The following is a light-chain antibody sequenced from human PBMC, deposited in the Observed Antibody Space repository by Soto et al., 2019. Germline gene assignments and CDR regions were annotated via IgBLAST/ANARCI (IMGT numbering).Light chain of an antibody. CDR1: QTISSR. Sequence: DIQMTQSPSTLSASVGDRVTITCRASQTISSRLASYQQKPGKAPKLLIYKTSSLESGVPSRFSGSGSGTEFTLTISSLQPDDLGIYYCQHYDTYSPFGGGTKVEIK. J-gene: IGKJ4*02. CDR2: KTS. CDR3: QHYDTYSP. V-gene: IGKV1-5*03.